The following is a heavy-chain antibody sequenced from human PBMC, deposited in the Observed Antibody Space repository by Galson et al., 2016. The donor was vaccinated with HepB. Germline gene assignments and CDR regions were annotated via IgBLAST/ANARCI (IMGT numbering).Heavy chain of an antibody. CDR1: GFSLRTSGEG. D-gene: IGHD5-24*01. CDR2: IHWDDDK. V-gene: IGHV2-5*02. CDR3: AHRQDGYIYFDY. J-gene: IGHJ4*02. Sequence: PALVKPTQTLTLTCTFSGFSLRTSGEGVGWIRQPPGKALEWLALIHWDDDKRYSLSLRHRLTITKDTSKSQVVLTMTKMDPVDTATYYCAHRQDGYIYFDYWGQGIPVTVSS.